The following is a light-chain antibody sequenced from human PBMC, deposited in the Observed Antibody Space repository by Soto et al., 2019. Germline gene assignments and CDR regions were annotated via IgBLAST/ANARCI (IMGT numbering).Light chain of an antibody. CDR3: QSYDSSLSGSV. J-gene: IGLJ3*02. Sequence: QSVLTQPPSVSGAPGQRVTISCTGSSSNIGAGYHVHWYQQLPGTAPKLLIYGNSNRPSGVPVRFSGSKSGTSASLAITGLQAEDEADYYCQSYDSSLSGSVFGGGTQLTVL. V-gene: IGLV1-40*01. CDR2: GNS. CDR1: SSNIGAGYH.